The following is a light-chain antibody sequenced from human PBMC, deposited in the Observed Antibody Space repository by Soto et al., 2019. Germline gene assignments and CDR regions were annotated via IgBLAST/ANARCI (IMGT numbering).Light chain of an antibody. Sequence: EIVLTQSPATLSLSPGERATLSCRASQSVNSYLAWYQHKPGQAPRLLIYGASNRATGIPARFSGSGSGTDFTLTISSLEPEDFAVYYCQQRSNWPPLTCGQGTRQEIK. CDR2: GAS. J-gene: IGKJ5*01. CDR1: QSVNSY. V-gene: IGKV3-11*01. CDR3: QQRSNWPPLT.